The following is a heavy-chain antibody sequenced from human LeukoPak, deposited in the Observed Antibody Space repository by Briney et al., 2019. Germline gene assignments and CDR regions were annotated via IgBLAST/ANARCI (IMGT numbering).Heavy chain of an antibody. CDR2: IYYSGST. CDR3: ARGIVVVPAAMLRLGVPRGYFDY. V-gene: IGHV4-39*01. J-gene: IGHJ4*02. D-gene: IGHD2-2*01. CDR1: GGSISSSSYY. Sequence: SETLSLTCTVSGGSISSSSYYWGWIRQPPGKGLEWIGSIYYSGSTYYNPSLKSRVTISVDTSKNQFSLKLSSVTAADTAVYYCARGIVVVPAAMLRLGVPRGYFDYWGQGTLVTVSS.